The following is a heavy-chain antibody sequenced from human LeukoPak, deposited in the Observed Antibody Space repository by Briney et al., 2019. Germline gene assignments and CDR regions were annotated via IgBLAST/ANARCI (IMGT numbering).Heavy chain of an antibody. V-gene: IGHV4-59*01. CDR1: GGSISGYH. CDR2: IYYSGST. CDR3: GRSDFWSGYYAVDD. J-gene: IGHJ4*02. Sequence: SETLSLTCTVSGGSISGYHWNWSRQPPGKGLEWIGYIYYSGSTNYNPSLKSRVTISVNTSKNQFSLKLNSVTAADTAVYYCGRSDFWSGYYAVDDWGQGTLVTVAS. D-gene: IGHD3-3*01.